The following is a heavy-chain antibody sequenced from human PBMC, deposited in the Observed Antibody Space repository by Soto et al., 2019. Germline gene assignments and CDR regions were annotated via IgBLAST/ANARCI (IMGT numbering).Heavy chain of an antibody. D-gene: IGHD3-10*01. CDR3: AKDLTGFGELFYYDY. V-gene: IGHV3-23*01. CDR2: ISGSGGST. Sequence: EVQLLESGGGLVQPGGSLRLSCAASGFTFSSNAMSWVRQAPGKGLEWVSAISGSGGSTYYADSVKGRFTISRDNSKNTLYLQMNSLRAEDTAVYYCAKDLTGFGELFYYDYWGQGTLVTVSS. CDR1: GFTFSSNA. J-gene: IGHJ4*02.